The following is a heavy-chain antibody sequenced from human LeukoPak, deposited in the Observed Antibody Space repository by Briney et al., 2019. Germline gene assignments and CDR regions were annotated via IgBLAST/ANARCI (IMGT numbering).Heavy chain of an antibody. D-gene: IGHD6-13*01. CDR3: ANFAGTNSLFDY. J-gene: IGHJ4*02. CDR2: INSDGSST. CDR1: GFTFSSYW. V-gene: IGHV3-74*01. Sequence: GGSLRLSCAASGFTFSSYWMHWVRQAPGKGLVWVSRINSDGSSTTYADSVKGRFTISRDNSKNTLYLQMNSLRAEDTAVYYCANFAGTNSLFDYWGQGTLVTVSS.